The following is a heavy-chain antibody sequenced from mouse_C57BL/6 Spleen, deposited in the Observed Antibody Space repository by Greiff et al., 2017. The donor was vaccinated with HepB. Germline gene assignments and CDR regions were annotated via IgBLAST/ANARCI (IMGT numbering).Heavy chain of an antibody. Sequence: QVQLKESGAELVKPGASVKISCTASGYAFSSYWMNWVKQRPGKGLEWIGQIYPGDGDTNYNGKFKGKATLTADKSSSTAYMQLSSLTSEDSAVYFCARSSHYGNYGGYWYFDVWGTGTTVTVSS. V-gene: IGHV1-80*01. CDR3: ARSSHYGNYGGYWYFDV. CDR1: GYAFSSYW. D-gene: IGHD2-1*01. CDR2: IYPGDGDT. J-gene: IGHJ1*03.